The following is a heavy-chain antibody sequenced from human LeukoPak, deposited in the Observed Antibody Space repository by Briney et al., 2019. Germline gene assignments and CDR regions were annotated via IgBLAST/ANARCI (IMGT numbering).Heavy chain of an antibody. CDR2: VNHSGST. V-gene: IGHV4-34*01. CDR1: GGSFSGYF. CDR3: ARGRAGGVSSYDYVWGTYRPYYFDY. D-gene: IGHD3-16*02. J-gene: IGHJ4*02. Sequence: KASETLSLTCAVYGGSFSGYFWSWIRQPPGKGLEWIGEVNHSGSTDYNPSLKTRVTISVDTSKNQCSLKLSSGTAADTAVYYCARGRAGGVSSYDYVWGTYRPYYFDYWGQGTLVTVSS.